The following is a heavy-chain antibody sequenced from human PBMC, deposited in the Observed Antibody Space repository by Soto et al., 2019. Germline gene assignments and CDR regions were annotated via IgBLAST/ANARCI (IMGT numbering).Heavy chain of an antibody. V-gene: IGHV1-46*03. D-gene: IGHD6-19*01. CDR1: GYTFTSYY. Sequence: ASVKVSCKASGYTFTSYYMHWVRQAPGQGLEWMGIINPSGGSTSYAQKFQGRVTMTRDTSTSTVYMELSSLRSEDTAVYYCARSDRVYSSGWYSGGDYWGQGPLVTVSS. CDR3: ARSDRVYSSGWYSGGDY. CDR2: INPSGGST. J-gene: IGHJ4*02.